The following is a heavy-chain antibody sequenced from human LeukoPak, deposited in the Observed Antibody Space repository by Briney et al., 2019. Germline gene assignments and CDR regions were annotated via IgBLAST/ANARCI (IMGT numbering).Heavy chain of an antibody. CDR3: ARTYYDFWSGYLDY. D-gene: IGHD3-3*01. CDR1: GFTFSSYW. Sequence: PGGSLRLSCAASGFTFSSYWMSWVRQAPGKGLEWVANIKQDGSEKYYVDSVKGRFTISRDNAKNSLYLQMNSLRAEDTAVYYCARTYYDFWSGYLDYWGQGTLVTVSS. CDR2: IKQDGSEK. V-gene: IGHV3-7*01. J-gene: IGHJ4*02.